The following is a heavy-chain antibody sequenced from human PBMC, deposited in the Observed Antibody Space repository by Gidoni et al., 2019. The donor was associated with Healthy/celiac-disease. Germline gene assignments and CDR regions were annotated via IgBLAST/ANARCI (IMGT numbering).Heavy chain of an antibody. Sequence: QVQLVESGGAVVQPGRHLSLPCPPSGLTFSVYALHWVRQAPGKGLEWVVVISYDGSNKYYADSVKGRFTISRVNSKNTLYLQMNSLRAEDTAVYYCARDKDYDYVWGSYRWRGFDYWGQGTLVTVSS. CDR1: GLTFSVYA. D-gene: IGHD3-16*02. V-gene: IGHV3-30-3*01. J-gene: IGHJ4*02. CDR2: ISYDGSNK. CDR3: ARDKDYDYVWGSYRWRGFDY.